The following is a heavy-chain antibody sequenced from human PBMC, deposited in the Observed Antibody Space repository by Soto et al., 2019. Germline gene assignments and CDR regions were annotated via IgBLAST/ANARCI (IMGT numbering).Heavy chain of an antibody. D-gene: IGHD3-9*01. CDR2: ISAYNGNT. CDR1: GYTFTNYG. V-gene: IGHV1-18*01. J-gene: IGHJ6*02. Sequence: QVQLVKSGAEVKKPGASVKVSCKASGYTFTNYGISWLRQAPGQGLEWMGWISAYNGNTNYAQKLQGRVTMTTDTSTSTAYMELRSLRSDDTAVYYCAREGDYDILTGYYIIHYYYGMDVWGQGTTVTVSS. CDR3: AREGDYDILTGYYIIHYYYGMDV.